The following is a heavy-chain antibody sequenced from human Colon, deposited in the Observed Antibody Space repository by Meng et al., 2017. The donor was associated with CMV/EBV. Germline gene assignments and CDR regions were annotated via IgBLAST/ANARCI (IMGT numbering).Heavy chain of an antibody. V-gene: IGHV4-59*01. D-gene: IGHD4/OR15-4a*01. J-gene: IGHJ5*02. CDR2: IYYSGST. CDR1: GGSISSYY. CDR3: AKEGADNWFDP. Sequence: GSLRLSCTVSGGSISSYYWSWIRQPPGKGLEWIGYIYYSGSTNYNPSLKSRVTISVDTSKNQFSLKLSSVTAADTAVYYCAKEGADNWFDPWGQGILVTVSS.